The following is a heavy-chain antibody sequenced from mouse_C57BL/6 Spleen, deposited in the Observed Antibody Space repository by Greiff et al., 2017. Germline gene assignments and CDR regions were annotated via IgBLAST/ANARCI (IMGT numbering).Heavy chain of an antibody. CDR2: ISSGSSTL. J-gene: IGHJ2*01. Sequence: EVKLVESGGGLVKPGGSLKLSCAASGFTFSDYGMHWVRQAPEKGLEWVAYISSGSSTLYYAATVKGRFTIPRDNAKNTLFLQMTSLRSEDTAMYYCARRDYSNYFDYWGQGTTLTVSS. D-gene: IGHD2-5*01. CDR1: GFTFSDYG. CDR3: ARRDYSNYFDY. V-gene: IGHV5-17*01.